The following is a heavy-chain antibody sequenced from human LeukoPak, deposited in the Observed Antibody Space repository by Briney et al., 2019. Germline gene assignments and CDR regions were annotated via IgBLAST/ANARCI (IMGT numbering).Heavy chain of an antibody. D-gene: IGHD1-26*01. CDR1: GFAVTISA. J-gene: IGHJ6*02. CDR3: AAEGSESSAAYYYYGMAV. CDR2: IVVGSGNT. V-gene: IGHV1-58*01. Sequence: GASVTLSFTASGFAVTISAVQWVRQARGQRLEWIGWIVVGSGNTNYAQKFQERVTITRVMSTSTAYMVLSSLRAEDTAGYCCAAEGSESSAAYYYYGMAVWGQGTTVTVSS.